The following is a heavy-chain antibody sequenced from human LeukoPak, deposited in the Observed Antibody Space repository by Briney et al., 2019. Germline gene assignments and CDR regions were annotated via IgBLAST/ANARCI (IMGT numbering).Heavy chain of an antibody. V-gene: IGHV1-2*02. CDR3: ARSATHRLTWTDRTQWLPLDY. D-gene: IGHD5-18*01. J-gene: IGHJ4*02. CDR2: INPNSGGT. CDR1: GYTFTGYY. Sequence: GASVKVSCKASGYTFTGYYLHWVRQAPGQGLEWMGWINPNSGGTNYAQKFQGRVTMTRDTSINTAYMDLSRLRSDDTAVYYCARSATHRLTWTDRTQWLPLDYWGQGTLVTVSS.